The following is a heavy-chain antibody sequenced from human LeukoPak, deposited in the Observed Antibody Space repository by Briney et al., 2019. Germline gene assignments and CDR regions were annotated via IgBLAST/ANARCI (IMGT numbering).Heavy chain of an antibody. Sequence: GRSLRLSCAASGFTFSSYAMHWVRQAPGKGLEWVAVISYDGSNKYYADSVKGRFTISRDNSKNTLYLQMNSLRAEDTAVYYCARGRSSSWEGYWGQGTLVTVSS. J-gene: IGHJ4*02. V-gene: IGHV3-30-3*01. D-gene: IGHD6-13*01. CDR1: GFTFSSYA. CDR3: ARGRSSSWEGY. CDR2: ISYDGSNK.